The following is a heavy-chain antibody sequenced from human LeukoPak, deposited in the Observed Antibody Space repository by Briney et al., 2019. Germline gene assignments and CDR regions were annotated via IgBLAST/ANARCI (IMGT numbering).Heavy chain of an antibody. CDR3: ARDGGSWRDSPPDY. CDR1: GFTFSSYS. D-gene: IGHD6-13*01. V-gene: IGHV3-48*01. CDR2: ISGSSSTI. J-gene: IGHJ4*02. Sequence: GGTLRLSCAASGFTFSSYSMNWVRQAPGKGLEWVSYISGSSSTIYYADSVKGRFTISRDNAKNSLYLQMNSLRAEDTAVYYCARDGGSWRDSPPDYWGQGTWSPSPQ.